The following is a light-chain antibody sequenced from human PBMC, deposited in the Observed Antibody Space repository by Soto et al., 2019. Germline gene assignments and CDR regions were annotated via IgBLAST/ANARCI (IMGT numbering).Light chain of an antibody. CDR1: QDIRNY. V-gene: IGKV1-33*01. CDR3: QHYDHLPPLS. CDR2: DAS. Sequence: DIQMTQSPSSLSASVGVRVTITCQASQDIRNYLNWYQQKPGKAPSLLIYDASNLRTGVPLRFSGSGSGTDFTLTISSLQPEDIATYYCQHYDHLPPLSFGGGTRLEIK. J-gene: IGKJ4*01.